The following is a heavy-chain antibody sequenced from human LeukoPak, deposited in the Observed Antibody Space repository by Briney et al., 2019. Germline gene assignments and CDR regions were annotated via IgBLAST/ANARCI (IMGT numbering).Heavy chain of an antibody. CDR3: ARDQGIAARGGMDV. J-gene: IGHJ6*02. CDR1: GFTFSSYE. Sequence: GGSLRLSCAAYGFTFSSYEMNWVRQAPGKGLKWVSYISSSGSTIYYADSVKGRFTISRDNAKNSLYLQMNSLRAEDTAVYHCARDQGIAARGGMDVWGQGTTVTVS. CDR2: ISSSGSTI. V-gene: IGHV3-48*03. D-gene: IGHD6-6*01.